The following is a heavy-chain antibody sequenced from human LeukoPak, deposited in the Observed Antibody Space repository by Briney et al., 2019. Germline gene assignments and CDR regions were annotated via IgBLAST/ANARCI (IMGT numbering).Heavy chain of an antibody. J-gene: IGHJ5*02. CDR1: GFTFSSYA. CDR2: ISYDGSNK. D-gene: IGHD3-10*01. CDR3: ARVRGVRGPGGWFDL. V-gene: IGHV3-30-3*01. Sequence: GGSLRLSCAASGFTFSSYAMHWVRQAPGKGLEWVAVISYDGSNKYYADSVKGRFTISRDNSKNTLYLQMNSLRAEDTAVYYCARVRGVRGPGGWFDLWGQGTLVTVSS.